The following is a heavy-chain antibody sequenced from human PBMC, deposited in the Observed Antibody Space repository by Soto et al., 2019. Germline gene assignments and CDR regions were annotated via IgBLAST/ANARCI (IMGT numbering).Heavy chain of an antibody. CDR2: IGTAGDT. Sequence: GGSLRLSCAAPGFTFSSYDMHWVRQATGKGLEWVSAIGTAGDTYYPGSVKGRFTISRENAKNSLYLQMNSLRAGDTAVYYCARAHREVNYDFWSSGLDLWGRGTLVNVSS. D-gene: IGHD3-3*01. CDR1: GFTFSSYD. V-gene: IGHV3-13*01. CDR3: ARAHREVNYDFWSSGLDL. J-gene: IGHJ2*01.